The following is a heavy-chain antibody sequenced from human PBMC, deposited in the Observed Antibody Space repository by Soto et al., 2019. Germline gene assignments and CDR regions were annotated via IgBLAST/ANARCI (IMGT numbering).Heavy chain of an antibody. V-gene: IGHV1-2*02. CDR1: GYTFTGYY. CDR3: ARGVGVADPSNLYYFGC. D-gene: IGHD6-19*01. Sequence: ASVKVSCKASGYTFTGYYMHWVRQAPGQGFEWMGWINPNSGGTNYAQKFQGGVTMTRDTSISTAYMELSRLRSDDTAVYYCARGVGVADPSNLYYFGCWGQGTLVTVSS. CDR2: INPNSGGT. J-gene: IGHJ4*02.